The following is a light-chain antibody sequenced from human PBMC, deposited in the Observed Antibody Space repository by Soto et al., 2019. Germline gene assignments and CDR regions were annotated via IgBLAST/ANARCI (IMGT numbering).Light chain of an antibody. Sequence: EIVMTQSPATLSVSPGERATLSCRASQSVSSYLAWFQQKPGQAPRLLIYDASIRATGIPVRFSGSGSGTVFTLTISSLQSEDFGVYYCQQNKDWPGTFGQGTKVEIK. V-gene: IGKV3-15*01. J-gene: IGKJ1*01. CDR3: QQNKDWPGT. CDR2: DAS. CDR1: QSVSSY.